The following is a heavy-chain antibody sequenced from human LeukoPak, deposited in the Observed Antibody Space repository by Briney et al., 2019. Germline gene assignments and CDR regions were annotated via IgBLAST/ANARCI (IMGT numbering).Heavy chain of an antibody. J-gene: IGHJ4*02. CDR1: GASISSGSYY. D-gene: IGHD6-19*01. Sequence: PPQSLSLTCTVSGASISSGSYYWSWIRQPAGKGLEWIGRVYTSGGTNYNPSLKSRVNISLDTPKNQFSLKLISVTAADTAVYFCARLQWLSTPFFDYWGQGTLVTVSS. V-gene: IGHV4-61*02. CDR3: ARLQWLSTPFFDY. CDR2: VYTSGGT.